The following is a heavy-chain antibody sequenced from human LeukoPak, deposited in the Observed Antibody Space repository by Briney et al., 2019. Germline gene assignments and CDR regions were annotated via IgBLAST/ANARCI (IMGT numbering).Heavy chain of an antibody. CDR2: ISSSGSTI. V-gene: IGHV3-11*04. CDR3: ARATYYYGSGSYYNVVPNKGAYYFDY. D-gene: IGHD3-10*01. Sequence: PGGSLRLSCAASGFTFSDYYMSWIRQAPGKGLEWVSYISSSGSTIYYADSVKGRFTISRDNAKNSLYLQMNSLRAEDTAVYYCARATYYYGSGSYYNVVPNKGAYYFDYWGQGTLVTVSS. J-gene: IGHJ4*02. CDR1: GFTFSDYY.